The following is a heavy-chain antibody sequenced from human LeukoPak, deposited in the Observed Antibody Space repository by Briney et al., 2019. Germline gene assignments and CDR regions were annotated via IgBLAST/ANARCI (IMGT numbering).Heavy chain of an antibody. CDR1: GFTFEDYA. CDR2: ISWNGNDI. CDR3: ANLPY. J-gene: IGHJ4*02. Sequence: GGSLRLSCTTSGFTFEDYAMHWVRQAPGEGLEWVSGISWNGNDIGYAASVKGRFTISRDNAKNSLYLELSSLRIEDTALYYCANLPYWGQGTLVTVSS. V-gene: IGHV3-9*01.